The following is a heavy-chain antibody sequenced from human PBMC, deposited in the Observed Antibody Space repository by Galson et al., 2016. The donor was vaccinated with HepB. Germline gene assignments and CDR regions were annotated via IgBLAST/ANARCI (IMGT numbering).Heavy chain of an antibody. CDR2: TSYNSKWYS. V-gene: IGHV6-1*01. Sequence: CAISGDSVSRNGAAWNWIRLSPSRGLEWLGRTSYNSKWYSNYAPSVKTRIIVIADTSKNQFSLELKSVTPDDTALYYCARATSYSVQFNGVTVVGTGAFDIWGQGTLVTVSS. J-gene: IGHJ3*02. D-gene: IGHD6-19*01. CDR3: ARATSYSVQFNGVTVVGTGAFDI. CDR1: GDSVSRNGAA.